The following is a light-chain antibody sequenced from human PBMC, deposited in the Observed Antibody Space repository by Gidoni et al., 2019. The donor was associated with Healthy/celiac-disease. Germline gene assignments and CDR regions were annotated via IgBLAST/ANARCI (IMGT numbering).Light chain of an antibody. J-gene: IGKJ1*01. CDR1: QSVRSY. Sequence: EIVLTQSPATLSLSPGERATLSCRASQSVRSYLAWYQPKPGQAPRLLIYDASNRATGIPARFSGSGSGTDFTLTISSLEPEDFAVYYCQQRSNWPATFGQGTKVEIK. CDR3: QQRSNWPAT. CDR2: DAS. V-gene: IGKV3-11*01.